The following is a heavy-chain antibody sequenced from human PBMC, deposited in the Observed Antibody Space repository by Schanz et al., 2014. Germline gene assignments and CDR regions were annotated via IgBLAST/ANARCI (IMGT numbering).Heavy chain of an antibody. CDR2: VFPNGIT. CDR3: ARDTTWRLDL. Sequence: QVQLQESGPGLVKPSGTLSLTCAVYGGSFSSNYWSWIRQPPGKALEWVGRVFPNGITNYNPSLKSRVTISLDPSKNQFSLTLTSLTAADTAVYYCARDTTWRLDLWGRGTLVTVSS. J-gene: IGHJ2*01. D-gene: IGHD1-1*01. CDR1: GGSFSSNY. V-gene: IGHV4-4*08.